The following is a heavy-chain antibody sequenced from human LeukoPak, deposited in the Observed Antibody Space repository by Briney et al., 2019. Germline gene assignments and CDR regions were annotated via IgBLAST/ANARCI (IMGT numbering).Heavy chain of an antibody. CDR3: ARHDGGSYYYFDY. V-gene: IGHV4-39*01. D-gene: IGHD1-26*01. J-gene: IGHJ4*02. Sequence: PSETLSLTCTVSGGSISSSSYYWGWIRQPPGKGLEWTGSIYYSGSTYYNPSLKSRVTISVDTSKNQFSLKLSSVTAADTAVYYCARHDGGSYYYFDYWGQGTLVTVSS. CDR1: GGSISSSSYY. CDR2: IYYSGST.